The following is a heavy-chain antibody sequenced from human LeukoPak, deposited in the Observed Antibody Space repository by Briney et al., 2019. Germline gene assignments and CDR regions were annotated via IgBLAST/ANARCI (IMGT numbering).Heavy chain of an antibody. Sequence: PSQTLSLICSVSGDSISSGGFYWHWIRQHPGKGLEWIGYIYSTGTTYYNPSLTSRLTMSLDTSKNQFSLKVTSVTAADTAVYFCARDRPDTTSPTTVGRFDPWGQGTLVTVSS. D-gene: IGHD1-14*01. CDR3: ARDRPDTTSPTTVGRFDP. CDR2: IYSTGTT. CDR1: GDSISSGGFY. J-gene: IGHJ5*02. V-gene: IGHV4-31*03.